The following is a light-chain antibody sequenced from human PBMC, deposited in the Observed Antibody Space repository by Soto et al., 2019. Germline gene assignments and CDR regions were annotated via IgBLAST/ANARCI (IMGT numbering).Light chain of an antibody. J-gene: IGKJ4*01. CDR3: QQYGSSTPVT. CDR2: GAS. V-gene: IGKV3-20*01. Sequence: EIVLTQSPGTLSLSPGERATLSCRASQSVTSSFLAWYQQKPGQAPRLLIYGASSRATGIPDRFSGSGSGTDFTLTISRLEPEDFGVYYCQQYGSSTPVTFGGGTKVEIK. CDR1: QSVTSSF.